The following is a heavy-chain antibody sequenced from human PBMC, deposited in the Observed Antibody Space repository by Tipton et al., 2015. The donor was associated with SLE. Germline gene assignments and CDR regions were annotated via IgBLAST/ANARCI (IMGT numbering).Heavy chain of an antibody. Sequence: LRLSCTVSGYSISRGYYWGWIRQPPGGGLEWLGSVYPGGTPSYNPPLKSRVTVSVDTAKNQFSLKLTSVTAADTAVYYCARDPLRDYGGQTAPESWGQGTTVTVSS. V-gene: IGHV4-38-2*02. CDR1: GYSISRGYY. CDR2: VYPGGTP. CDR3: ARDPLRDYGGQTAPES. D-gene: IGHD4-23*01. J-gene: IGHJ5*02.